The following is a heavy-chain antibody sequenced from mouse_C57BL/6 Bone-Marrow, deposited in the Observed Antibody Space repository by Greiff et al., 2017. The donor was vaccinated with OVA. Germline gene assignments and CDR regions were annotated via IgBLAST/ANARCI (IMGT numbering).Heavy chain of an antibody. J-gene: IGHJ2*01. V-gene: IGHV2-2*01. CDR2: IWSGGST. CDR3: ASSGGKLLGPFDY. D-gene: IGHD4-1*01. Sequence: VTLVESGPGLVQPSHRLSITCTVSGFSFPSYGLHWVRPSPGKGLEWLGVIWSGGSTDYNAAFISRLSISKDNSNSPFFLKLNSLQADYTAIYYCASSGGKLLGPFDYWGQGTTLTVSS. CDR1: GFSFPSYG.